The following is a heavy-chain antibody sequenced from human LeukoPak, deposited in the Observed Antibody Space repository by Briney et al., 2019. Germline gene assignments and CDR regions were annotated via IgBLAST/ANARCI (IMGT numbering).Heavy chain of an antibody. J-gene: IGHJ5*02. D-gene: IGHD6-25*01. CDR1: GYSISSGYY. CDR2: IYHSGST. V-gene: IGHV4-38-2*02. CDR3: ASIRTELDPADNWFDP. Sequence: SETLSLTCTVSGYSISSGYYWGWIRQPPGKGLEWIGSIYHSGSTYYNPSLKSRVTISVDTSKNQFSLKLSSVTTADTAVYYCASIRTELDPADNWFDPWGQGTLVTVSS.